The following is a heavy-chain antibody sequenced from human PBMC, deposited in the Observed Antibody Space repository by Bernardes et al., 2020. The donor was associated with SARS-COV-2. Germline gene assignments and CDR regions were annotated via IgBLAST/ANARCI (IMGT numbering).Heavy chain of an antibody. D-gene: IGHD2-15*01. CDR1: GGSIGSNNW. CDR2: IYHSGAT. Sequence: SETLSLTCGVSGGSIGSNNWWSWVRQSPGKGLEWIGEIYHSGATYYNPSLGSRVTISVDLSKNLMSLTLTSVTAADTAVYYCARDSSVSSRGYFDYWGRGILATVSS. CDR3: ARDSSVSSRGYFDY. J-gene: IGHJ4*02. V-gene: IGHV4-4*02.